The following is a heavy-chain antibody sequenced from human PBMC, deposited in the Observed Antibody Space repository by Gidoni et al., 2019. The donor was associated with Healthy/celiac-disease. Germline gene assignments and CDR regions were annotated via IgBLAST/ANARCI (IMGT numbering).Heavy chain of an antibody. V-gene: IGHV3-21*01. J-gene: IGHJ6*02. Sequence: EVQLVESGGGLVKPGGSLRLSCAASGFTFSSYSMNWVRQAPGKGLEWVSSISSSSSYIYYADSVKGRFTISRDNAKNSLYLQMNSLRAEDTAVYYCARDWGIAAAVVYYGMDVWGQGTTVTVSS. D-gene: IGHD6-13*01. CDR3: ARDWGIAAAVVYYGMDV. CDR2: ISSSSSYI. CDR1: GFTFSSYS.